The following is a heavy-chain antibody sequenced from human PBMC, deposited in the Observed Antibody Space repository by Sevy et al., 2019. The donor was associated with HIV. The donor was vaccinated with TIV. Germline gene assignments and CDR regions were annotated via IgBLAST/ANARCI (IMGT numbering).Heavy chain of an antibody. D-gene: IGHD3-22*01. Sequence: GGSLRLSCAASGFTFSSYGMSWVRQAPGKGLEWVSAISRSGGRTYYADSVKGRFTNSRDNSKNTLYQQMNSLRAEDTAVHYCAKEGLRPYDSSSYYAGPDAFHIWGQGTMVTVSS. J-gene: IGHJ3*02. CDR2: ISRSGGRT. CDR1: GFTFSSYG. CDR3: AKEGLRPYDSSSYYAGPDAFHI. V-gene: IGHV3-23*01.